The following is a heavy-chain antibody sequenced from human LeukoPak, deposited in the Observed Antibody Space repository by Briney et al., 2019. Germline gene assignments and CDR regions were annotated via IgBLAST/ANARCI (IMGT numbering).Heavy chain of an antibody. V-gene: IGHV4-31*03. Sequence: SETLSLTCTVSGGSISSGGYYWSWIRQHPGKGLEWTGHIYYSGTSFYNPSLTSRVTISVDTSKNQFSLKLTSVNDADTAVYYCARIERSSYSLGFDYWGQGTLVTVSS. J-gene: IGHJ4*02. D-gene: IGHD6-6*01. CDR3: ARIERSSYSLGFDY. CDR1: GGSISSGGYY. CDR2: IYYSGTS.